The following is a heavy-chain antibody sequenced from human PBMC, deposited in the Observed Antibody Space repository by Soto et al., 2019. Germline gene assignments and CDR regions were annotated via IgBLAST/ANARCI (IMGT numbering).Heavy chain of an antibody. D-gene: IGHD3-3*01. CDR1: GYSFNSYW. Sequence: GESLKISCKGSGYSFNSYWISWVRQMPGKGVEWMGRIDPSDSYTNYSPSFQGHVTISADKSISTAYLQWSSLKASDTAMYYCATDFGVVIRRYYYGMDVWGQGTTVTVSS. CDR3: ATDFGVVIRRYYYGMDV. V-gene: IGHV5-10-1*01. CDR2: IDPSDSYT. J-gene: IGHJ6*02.